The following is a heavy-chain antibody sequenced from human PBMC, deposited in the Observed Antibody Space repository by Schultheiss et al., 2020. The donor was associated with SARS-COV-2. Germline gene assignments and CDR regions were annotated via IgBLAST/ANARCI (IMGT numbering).Heavy chain of an antibody. D-gene: IGHD5-18*01. CDR1: GFTFDDYA. Sequence: GGSLRLSCAASGFTFDDYAMHWVRQAPGKGLEWVSGISWNSGSIGYADSVKGRFTISRDNAKNSLYLQMNSLRAEDTALYYCAKSQYSYGIDYWGQGTLVTVSS. J-gene: IGHJ4*02. V-gene: IGHV3-9*01. CDR3: AKSQYSYGIDY. CDR2: ISWNSGSI.